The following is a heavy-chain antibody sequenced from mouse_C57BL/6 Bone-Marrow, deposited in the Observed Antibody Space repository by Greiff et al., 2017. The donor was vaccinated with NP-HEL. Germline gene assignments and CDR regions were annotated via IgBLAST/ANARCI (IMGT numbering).Heavy chain of an antibody. J-gene: IGHJ2*01. CDR2: INYDGSST. CDR3: ARRTYGSSYGYDFDY. D-gene: IGHD1-1*01. CDR1: GFTFSDYY. Sequence: EVKLVESEGGLVQPGSSMKLSCTASGFTFSDYYMAWVRQVPGKGLDWVANINYDGSSTYYLDSLKSRFILSRDNAKNILYLQVSRLKSGDTAAYYCARRTYGSSYGYDFDYWGKGTTLTVSS. V-gene: IGHV5-16*02.